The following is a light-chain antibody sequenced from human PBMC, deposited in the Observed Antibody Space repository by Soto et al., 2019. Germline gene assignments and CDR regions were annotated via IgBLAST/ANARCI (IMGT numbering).Light chain of an antibody. Sequence: DIQMTQSPSSVSASVGDRVTITCRTSQGISSWLGWYQQKPGKAPRLLIYAASSLQSGVLSRFSGSGSGTDFTLTISRLQPEDFATYYCQPANSFQLIFGEGIKVEIK. CDR2: AAS. CDR1: QGISSW. J-gene: IGKJ4*01. V-gene: IGKV1-12*01. CDR3: QPANSFQLI.